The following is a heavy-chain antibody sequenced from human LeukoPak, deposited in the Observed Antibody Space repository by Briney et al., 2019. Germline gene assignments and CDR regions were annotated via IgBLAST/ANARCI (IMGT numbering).Heavy chain of an antibody. CDR2: FNSDTGNT. D-gene: IGHD6-19*01. V-gene: IGHV1-3*01. Sequence: ASVKVSCKASGGTFSSYAISWVRQAPGQRLEWMGWFNSDTGNTDYSQKFQGRVSISRDTSANTAYMELNRLRPEDTAVFYCVRGGPNKSGWTLDYWGQGTLVTVSS. CDR1: GGTFSSYA. J-gene: IGHJ4*02. CDR3: VRGGPNKSGWTLDY.